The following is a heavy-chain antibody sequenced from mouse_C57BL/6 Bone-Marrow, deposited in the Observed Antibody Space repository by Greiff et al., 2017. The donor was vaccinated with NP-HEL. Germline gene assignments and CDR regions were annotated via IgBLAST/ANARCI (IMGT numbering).Heavy chain of an antibody. CDR1: GYTFTSYW. CDR2: IDPSDSYT. Sequence: VQLQQPGAELVMPGASVKLSCKASGYTFTSYWMHWVKQRPGQGLEWIGEIDPSDSYTNYNQKFKGKSTLTVDKSSSTAYMQLSSLTSEDSAVYYCARENYGTSYYFDYWGQGTTLTVSS. CDR3: ARENYGTSYYFDY. J-gene: IGHJ2*01. D-gene: IGHD1-1*01. V-gene: IGHV1-69*01.